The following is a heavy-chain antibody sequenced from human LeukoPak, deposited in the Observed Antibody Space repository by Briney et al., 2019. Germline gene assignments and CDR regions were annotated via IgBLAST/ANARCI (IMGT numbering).Heavy chain of an antibody. J-gene: IGHJ6*02. CDR3: AKGKVCSSTSCYTSYYYYGMDV. V-gene: IGHV4-31*03. CDR1: GGSISSGGYY. Sequence: SETLSLTCTVSGGSISSGGYYWSWIRQHPGKGLEWIGYIYYSGSTYYNPSLKSRVTISVDTSKNQFSLKLSSVTAADTAVYYCAKGKVCSSTSCYTSYYYYGMDVWGQGTTVTVSS. D-gene: IGHD2-2*02. CDR2: IYYSGST.